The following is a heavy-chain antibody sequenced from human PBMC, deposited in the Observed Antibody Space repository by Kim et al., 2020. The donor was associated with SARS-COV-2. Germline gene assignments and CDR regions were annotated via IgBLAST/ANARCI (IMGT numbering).Heavy chain of an antibody. V-gene: IGHV4-4*02. Sequence: NPSLKSGVTISVDKSKNQFSLKLSSVTAAGTAVYYCARDRYYYGSGTTYYWGQGTLVTVSS. D-gene: IGHD3-10*01. J-gene: IGHJ4*02. CDR3: ARDRYYYGSGTTYY.